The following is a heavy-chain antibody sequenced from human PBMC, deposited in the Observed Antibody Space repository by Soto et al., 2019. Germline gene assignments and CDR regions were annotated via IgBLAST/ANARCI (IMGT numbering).Heavy chain of an antibody. V-gene: IGHV3-30*18. CDR3: SKDAKKYHYYNHGMDV. D-gene: IGHD2-2*01. Sequence: QVQLVESGGGVVQPGRSLRLSCAASRFTFSIYGMHWVRQAPGKGLEWVALISYDGSTKFYADSVKGRFTISRDNSKSTLNLEMNSLSAEDTAVYFCSKDAKKYHYYNHGMDVWGQGTTVTVSS. CDR2: ISYDGSTK. J-gene: IGHJ6*02. CDR1: RFTFSIYG.